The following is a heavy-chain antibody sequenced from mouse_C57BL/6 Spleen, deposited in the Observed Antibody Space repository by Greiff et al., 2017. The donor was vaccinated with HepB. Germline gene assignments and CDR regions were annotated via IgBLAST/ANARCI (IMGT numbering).Heavy chain of an antibody. CDR2: IYPGDGDT. Sequence: QVQLQQSGPELVKPGASVKISCKASGYAFSSSWMNWVKQRPGKGLEWIGRIYPGDGDTNYNGKFKGKATLTADKSSSTAYMQLSSLTSEDSAVYFGVTVYYYAMDYWGQGTSVTVSS. CDR3: VTVYYYAMDY. J-gene: IGHJ4*01. D-gene: IGHD2-10*02. CDR1: GYAFSSSW. V-gene: IGHV1-82*01.